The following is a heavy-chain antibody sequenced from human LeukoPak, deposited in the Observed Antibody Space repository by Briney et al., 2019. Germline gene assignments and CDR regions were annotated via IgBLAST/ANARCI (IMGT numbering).Heavy chain of an antibody. CDR3: ARGWYDIAVAGSPSYYFDY. CDR1: GFTVSSNY. J-gene: IGHJ4*02. Sequence: GGSLRLSCAASGFTVSSNYMSWVRQAPGKGLEWVSVIYSGGSTYYADSVKGRFTISRDNSKNTLYLQMNSLRAEDTAVYYCARGWYDIAVAGSPSYYFDYWGQGTLVTVSS. CDR2: IYSGGST. V-gene: IGHV3-66*01. D-gene: IGHD6-19*01.